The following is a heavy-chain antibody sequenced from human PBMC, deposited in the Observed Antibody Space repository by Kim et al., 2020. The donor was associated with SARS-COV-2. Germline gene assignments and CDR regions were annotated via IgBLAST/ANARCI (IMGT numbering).Heavy chain of an antibody. CDR3: TTLGSGSHPFDY. J-gene: IGHJ4*02. CDR2: IRSIPDGGSR. V-gene: IGHV3-15*01. D-gene: IGHD6-19*01. Sequence: GGSLRLSCAASGFTFTNACMSWVRQAPGKGLEWVAGIRSIPDGGSRDYAAPVKGRFTISRDNSENKLYLQMNSLKNEDTADYYCTTLGSGSHPFDYWGQGALLTVSS. CDR1: GFTFTNAC.